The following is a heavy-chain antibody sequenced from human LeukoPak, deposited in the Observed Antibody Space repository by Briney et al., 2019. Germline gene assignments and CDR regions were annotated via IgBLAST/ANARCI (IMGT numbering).Heavy chain of an antibody. CDR3: ARVPGPYPYYYMDV. Sequence: PSETLSLTCTVSGGSISSGGYYWSWTRQHPGKGLEWIGYIYYGGSTYYNPSLKSRVTISVDTSKHQFSLKLSSATAADTAVYYCARVPGPYPYYYMDVWGKGTTVTVS. J-gene: IGHJ6*03. CDR2: IYYGGST. V-gene: IGHV4-31*03. CDR1: GGSISSGGYY.